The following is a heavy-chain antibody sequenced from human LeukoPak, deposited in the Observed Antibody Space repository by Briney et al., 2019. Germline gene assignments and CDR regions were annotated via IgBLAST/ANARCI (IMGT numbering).Heavy chain of an antibody. CDR3: ASGFLTIFGRVTYMDV. J-gene: IGHJ6*03. CDR1: GGTFSSYA. D-gene: IGHD3-3*01. V-gene: IGHV1-69*13. Sequence: SVKVSCKASGGTFSSYAISWVRQAPGQGLEWMGGIIPIFGTANYAQKFQGRVTITADESTSTAYMELSSLRSEDTAVYYCASGFLTIFGRVTYMDVWGKGTTVTASS. CDR2: IIPIFGTA.